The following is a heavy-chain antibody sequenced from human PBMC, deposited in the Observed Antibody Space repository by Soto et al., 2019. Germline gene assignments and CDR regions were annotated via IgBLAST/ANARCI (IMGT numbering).Heavy chain of an antibody. CDR1: GFTFSNYA. CDR2: IGGRGSGA. CDR3: AKEFLDVRYSGSQYYFDT. D-gene: IGHD1-26*01. Sequence: EVQLLESGGGLVQPGGSLRLSCAASGFTFSNYAMSWVRQAPGKGLEWVSGIGGRGSGAFYADSVKDRSTTSRDNSKNTLDLQMNSLKAEDTAIYYCAKEFLDVRYSGSQYYFDTWGQGTLVTISS. J-gene: IGHJ4*02. V-gene: IGHV3-23*01.